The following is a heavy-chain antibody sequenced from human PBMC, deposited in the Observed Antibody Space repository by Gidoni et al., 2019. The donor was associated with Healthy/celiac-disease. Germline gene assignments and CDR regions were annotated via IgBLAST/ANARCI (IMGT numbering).Heavy chain of an antibody. Sequence: QVQLQESGPGLVKPSQTLSLTCTVSGGSISSGGYYWSWIRQHPGKGLEWIGYIYYSGSTYYNPSLKSRVTISVDTSKNQFSLKLSSVTAADTAVYYCAREATVTTTLYGYYYYMDVWGKGTTVTVSS. D-gene: IGHD4-4*01. J-gene: IGHJ6*03. CDR2: IYYSGST. CDR3: AREATVTTTLYGYYYYMDV. V-gene: IGHV4-31*03. CDR1: GGSISSGGYY.